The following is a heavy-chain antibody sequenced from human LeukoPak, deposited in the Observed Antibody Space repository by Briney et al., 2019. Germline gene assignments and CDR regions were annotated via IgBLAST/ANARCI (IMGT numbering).Heavy chain of an antibody. CDR2: FDTEGGET. Sequence: ASVMVSCKVSGYTRTELSMDMVRQAPGKGLDWMGGFDTEGGETIYAQKFQGRVTMTEDTSTDTAYMELSSLRSEDTAVYYCATILGYCSGGSCSDVDYWGQGTLVTVSS. J-gene: IGHJ4*02. V-gene: IGHV1-24*01. CDR1: GYTRTELS. D-gene: IGHD2-15*01. CDR3: ATILGYCSGGSCSDVDY.